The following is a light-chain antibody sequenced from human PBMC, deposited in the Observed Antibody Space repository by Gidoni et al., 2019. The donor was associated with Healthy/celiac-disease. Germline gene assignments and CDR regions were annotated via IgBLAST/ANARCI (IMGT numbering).Light chain of an antibody. J-gene: IGKJ2*01. V-gene: IGKV3-11*01. CDR2: DAS. CDR3: QQRSNWPPDT. CDR1: QSVSSY. Sequence: EIVLTQSPATLSLSPGERATLSCRASQSVSSYLAWYHQKPGQAPRLLIYDASNRATGIPARFSGSGSGTDFTLTISSLEPEDFAVYYCQQRSNWPPDTFXXXTKLEIK.